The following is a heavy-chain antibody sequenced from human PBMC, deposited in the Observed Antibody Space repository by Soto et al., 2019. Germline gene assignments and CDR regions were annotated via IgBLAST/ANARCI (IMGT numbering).Heavy chain of an antibody. Sequence: PSQTLSLTCAISGDSVSSNSAAWNWIRQSPSRGLEWLGRTYYRSKWYNDYAVSVKSRITINPDTSKNQFSLKLSSVTAADTAVYYCARNFYDTRGYYAFDIWGQGTMVTVSS. D-gene: IGHD3-22*01. CDR3: ARNFYDTRGYYAFDI. J-gene: IGHJ3*02. CDR2: TYYRSKWYN. V-gene: IGHV6-1*01. CDR1: GDSVSSNSAA.